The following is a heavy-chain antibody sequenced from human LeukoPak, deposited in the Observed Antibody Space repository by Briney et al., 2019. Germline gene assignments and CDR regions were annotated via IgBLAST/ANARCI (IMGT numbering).Heavy chain of an antibody. V-gene: IGHV3-48*01. CDR3: ARETLGYCSSTSCHFDY. J-gene: IGHJ4*02. Sequence: GGSLRLSCAASGFIFSRDSMNWVRQAPGKGLEWVSYINGGGSPIYYADSVRGRFTISRDNVKNSLYLQMNSLRAEDTAVYYCARETLGYCSSTSCHFDYWGQGTLVTVSS. CDR2: INGGGSPI. CDR1: GFIFSRDS. D-gene: IGHD2-2*01.